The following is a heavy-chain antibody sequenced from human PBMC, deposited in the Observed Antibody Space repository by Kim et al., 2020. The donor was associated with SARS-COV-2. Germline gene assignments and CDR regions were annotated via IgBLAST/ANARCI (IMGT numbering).Heavy chain of an antibody. Sequence: ASVKVSCKASGYTFTSYGISWVRQAPGQGLEWMGWISAYNGNTHYAQKLQGRVTMTTDTSTSTAYMELRSLRSDDTAVYYCARPDSSGWYGYAFDIGGQGTMVTFSS. J-gene: IGHJ3*02. D-gene: IGHD6-19*01. CDR3: ARPDSSGWYGYAFDI. CDR2: ISAYNGNT. V-gene: IGHV1-18*01. CDR1: GYTFTSYG.